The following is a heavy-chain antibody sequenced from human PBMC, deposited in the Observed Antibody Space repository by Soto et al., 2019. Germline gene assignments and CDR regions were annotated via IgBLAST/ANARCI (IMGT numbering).Heavy chain of an antibody. J-gene: IGHJ5*01. D-gene: IGHD3-10*01. Sequence: ASVKVSCKASGYTFTNYGISWVRQAPGQGLEWMGWINVYNGNTKYAQKVQGRVTMTTDTSTSTAYMELRSLRSDDTAVYYCARCVGSGRYCNQYNRFYSCGQGTLVTVSS. CDR3: ARCVGSGRYCNQYNRFYS. CDR1: GYTFTNYG. V-gene: IGHV1-18*01. CDR2: INVYNGNT.